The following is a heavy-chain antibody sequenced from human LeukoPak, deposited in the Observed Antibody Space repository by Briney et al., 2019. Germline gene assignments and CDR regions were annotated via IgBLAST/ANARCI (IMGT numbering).Heavy chain of an antibody. CDR1: GFTFNDYY. CDR3: ATDGAGFDT. Sequence: GGSLRLSCAASGFTFNDYYMSWIRQAPGKGLEWLSYINIGGTNTHYADSVKGRFTISRDNAKKSLYLEMNNLRAEDTAVYYCATDGAGFDTWGKGVLVTVSS. J-gene: IGHJ5*02. CDR2: INIGGTNT. V-gene: IGHV3-11*01.